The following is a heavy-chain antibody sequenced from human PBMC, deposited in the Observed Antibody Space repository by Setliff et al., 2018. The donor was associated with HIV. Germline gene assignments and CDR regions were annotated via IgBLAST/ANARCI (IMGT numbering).Heavy chain of an antibody. V-gene: IGHV4-4*09. Sequence: SETLSLTCTVSGGSIGSYCWNWIRQPPGRGLEWIGYIFTSGSTKYNPSLQSRVTMSIDTSKNQFSLKLTSVTAADTAVYYCARRIDNSGSFPDKNWFDTWGQGSLVTVSS. CDR2: IFTSGST. D-gene: IGHD3-10*01. CDR1: GGSIGSYC. J-gene: IGHJ5*02. CDR3: ARRIDNSGSFPDKNWFDT.